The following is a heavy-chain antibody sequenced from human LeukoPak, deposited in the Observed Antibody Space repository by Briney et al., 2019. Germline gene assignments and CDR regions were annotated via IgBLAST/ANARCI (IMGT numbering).Heavy chain of an antibody. CDR2: ISANNGNT. J-gene: IGHJ5*02. Sequence: ASVKVSCKASGYTFTSYGIRWVRQAPGQGLEWMGWISANNGNTNYAQKLQGRVTMTTDTSTSTAYMELRSLRSDDTAVYYFARIFLSVVAPKRWFDPWGQGTLVTVSS. D-gene: IGHD2-15*01. V-gene: IGHV1-18*01. CDR3: ARIFLSVVAPKRWFDP. CDR1: GYTFTSYG.